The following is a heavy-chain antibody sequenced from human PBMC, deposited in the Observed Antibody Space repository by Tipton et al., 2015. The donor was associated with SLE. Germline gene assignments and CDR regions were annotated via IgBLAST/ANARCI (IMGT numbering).Heavy chain of an antibody. CDR1: GFSFSNYG. CDR2: IWYDGGSK. V-gene: IGHV3-33*06. CDR3: AKDSDYYDSRYYFDY. D-gene: IGHD3-22*01. Sequence: SLRLSCAASGFSFSNYGMHWVRQAPGKGLEWVAVIWYDGGSKYYADSVKGRFTISRDNPKNTLYLEINSLRAEDTAVYYCAKDSDYYDSRYYFDYWGQGTLVTVSS. J-gene: IGHJ4*02.